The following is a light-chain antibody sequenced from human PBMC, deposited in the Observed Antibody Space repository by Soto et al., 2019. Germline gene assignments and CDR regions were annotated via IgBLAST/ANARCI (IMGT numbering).Light chain of an antibody. Sequence: DLQSTQSPSSLSAFLRDRVTITFTASQSISSYLNWYQQKPGKAPKLLIYAASSLQSGVPSRFSGSGSGTDFTLTISSLQPEDFATYYCKQSYSTPRTFGKGTKVDIK. V-gene: IGKV1-39*01. CDR3: KQSYSTPRT. J-gene: IGKJ1*01. CDR2: AAS. CDR1: QSISSY.